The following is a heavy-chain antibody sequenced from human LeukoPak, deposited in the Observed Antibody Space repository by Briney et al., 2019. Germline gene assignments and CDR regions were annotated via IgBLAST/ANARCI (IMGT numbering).Heavy chain of an antibody. D-gene: IGHD6-25*01. V-gene: IGHV4-4*02. CDR2: VHLDGRT. Sequence: SGTLSLTCDVSGGSVTSTNWWTWFRQPPGKGLEWIGEVHLDGRTNYNPSLKSRLVMSADLPENHISLKLTSVTAADTAVYYCAREGGFYRPLDYSGQGTLVTVSS. J-gene: IGHJ4*02. CDR3: AREGGFYRPLDY. CDR1: GGSVTSTNW.